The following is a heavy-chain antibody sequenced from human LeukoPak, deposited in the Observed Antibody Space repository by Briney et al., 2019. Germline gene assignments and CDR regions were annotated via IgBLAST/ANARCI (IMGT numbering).Heavy chain of an antibody. J-gene: IGHJ6*03. CDR2: ISWNSGSI. D-gene: IGHD3-10*01. CDR3: ARGGRITMVRGVIRYMDV. CDR1: GFTFDDYA. V-gene: IGHV3-9*01. Sequence: PGGSLRLSCAASGFTFDDYAMHWVRQAPGKGLEWVSGISWNSGSIGYADSVKGRFTISRDNAKNSLYLQMNSLRAEDTAVYYCARGGRITMVRGVIRYMDVWGKGTTVTVSS.